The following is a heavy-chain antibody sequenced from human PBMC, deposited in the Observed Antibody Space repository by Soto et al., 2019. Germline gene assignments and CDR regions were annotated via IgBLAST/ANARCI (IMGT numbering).Heavy chain of an antibody. V-gene: IGHV4-34*01. CDR3: ATRITVFGLLIPPFDP. CDR1: GGSVNGYY. D-gene: IGHD3-3*01. J-gene: IGHJ5*02. CDR2: INHTGGT. Sequence: SEPLSLTCAVCGGSVNGYYWNWIRQPPGEGLEWIGEINHTGGTHYNPSLKSRVTMSVDTSKNQFSLRLSSVTAADTAIYYCATRITVFGLLIPPFDPWGQGTQVTVSS.